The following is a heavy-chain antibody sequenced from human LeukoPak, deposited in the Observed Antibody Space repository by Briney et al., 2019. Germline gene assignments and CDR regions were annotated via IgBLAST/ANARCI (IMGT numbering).Heavy chain of an antibody. Sequence: GGSLRLSCATSGFTFNSCGMSWVRQAPGKGLEWVSVINHSGSGTYYADSVKGRFTTSRGNSKNSLYLEMSSLRVEDTAIYYCAKALAPYTSGTFDHWGQGSLVTVSS. D-gene: IGHD6-19*01. CDR1: GFTFNSCG. V-gene: IGHV3-23*05. J-gene: IGHJ4*02. CDR2: INHSGSGT. CDR3: AKALAPYTSGTFDH.